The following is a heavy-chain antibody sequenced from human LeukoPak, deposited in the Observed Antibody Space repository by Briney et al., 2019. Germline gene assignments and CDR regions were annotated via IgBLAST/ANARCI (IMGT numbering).Heavy chain of an antibody. V-gene: IGHV3-7*01. CDR3: ARHIGGTKGYSYYGMDV. J-gene: IGHJ6*02. Sequence: PGGSLRLSCAASGFTFSSYAMTWVRQAPGKGLEWVAKIEQDGSEKYCVDSVKGRFTVSRDNAKNSLFLQMNSLRAEDTAVYYCARHIGGTKGYSYYGMDVWGQGTAVTVSS. CDR2: IEQDGSEK. CDR1: GFTFSSYA. D-gene: IGHD1-14*01.